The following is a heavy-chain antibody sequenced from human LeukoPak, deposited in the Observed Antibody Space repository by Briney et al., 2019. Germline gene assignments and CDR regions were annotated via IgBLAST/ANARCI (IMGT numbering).Heavy chain of an antibody. Sequence: GGSLRLSCEASEFTLKDYWMHWVRHGPGKGLVWVSRINSDGSSASYADSVKGRFTISRDNAKNTLYLQMNSLRAEDTGVYYCARGSPTPNSRYFDLWGRGTLVTVSS. J-gene: IGHJ2*01. V-gene: IGHV3-74*01. CDR3: ARGSPTPNSRYFDL. CDR2: INSDGSSA. D-gene: IGHD4-11*01. CDR1: EFTLKDYW.